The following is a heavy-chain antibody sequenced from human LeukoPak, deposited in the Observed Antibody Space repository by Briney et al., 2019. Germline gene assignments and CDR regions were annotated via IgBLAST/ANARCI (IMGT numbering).Heavy chain of an antibody. V-gene: IGHV3-30*02. CDR2: IRYDGSNK. J-gene: IGHJ3*02. CDR1: GFTFSSYE. CDR3: AKQKTPTRDWDAFDI. Sequence: GGSLRLSCAASGFTFSSYEMNWVRQAPGKGLEWVAFIRYDGSNKYYADSVKGRFTISRDNSKNTLCLQMNSLRAEDTAVYYCAKQKTPTRDWDAFDIWGQGTMVTVSS. D-gene: IGHD2-2*01.